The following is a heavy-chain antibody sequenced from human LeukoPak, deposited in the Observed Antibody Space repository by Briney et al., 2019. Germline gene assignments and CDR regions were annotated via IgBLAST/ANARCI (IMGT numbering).Heavy chain of an antibody. V-gene: IGHV3-7*01. Sequence: GGSLTLSCAASGFSFSSYWMGWVRQAPGQGPEYVANINTDGSGKYYVASVKGRFAISRDNAKNSLYLQMNSLRVEDTAVYYCMGGDCNDCCGEGTLGTVSS. CDR3: MGGDCNDC. CDR1: GFSFSSYW. CDR2: INTDGSGK. D-gene: IGHD2-21*01. J-gene: IGHJ4*02.